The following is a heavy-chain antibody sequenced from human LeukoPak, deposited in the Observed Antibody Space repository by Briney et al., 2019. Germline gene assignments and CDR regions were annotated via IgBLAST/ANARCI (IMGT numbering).Heavy chain of an antibody. CDR2: ISAYNGNT. CDR3: ARAVASYDSSGCDY. Sequence: GASVKVSCKASGYIFTSFYMHWVRQAPGQGLEWMGWISAYNGNTNYAQKLQGRVTMTTDTSTSTAYMELRSLRSDDTAVYYCARAVASYDSSGCDYWGQGTLVTVSS. V-gene: IGHV1-18*04. CDR1: GYIFTSFY. D-gene: IGHD3-22*01. J-gene: IGHJ4*02.